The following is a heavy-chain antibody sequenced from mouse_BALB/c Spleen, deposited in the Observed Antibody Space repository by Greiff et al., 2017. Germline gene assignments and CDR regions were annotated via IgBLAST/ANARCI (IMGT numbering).Heavy chain of an antibody. CDR1: GYTFTNYW. CDR3: EREGVYGSSPWFAY. CDR2: IYPGGGYT. Sequence: QVQLQQSGAELVRPGTSVKISCKASGYTFTNYWLGWVKQRPGHGLEWIGDIYPGGGYTNYNEKFKGKATLTADTSSSTAYMQLSSLTSEDSAVYFCEREGVYGSSPWFAYWGQGTLVTVSA. J-gene: IGHJ3*01. D-gene: IGHD1-1*01. V-gene: IGHV1-63*02.